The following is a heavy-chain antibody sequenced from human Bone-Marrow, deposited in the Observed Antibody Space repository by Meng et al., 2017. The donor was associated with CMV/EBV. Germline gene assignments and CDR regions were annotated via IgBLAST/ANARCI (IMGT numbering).Heavy chain of an antibody. Sequence: GGSLRLSCVVSGFTSSSSAMSWVRQAPGKGLEWVSAMSGGNMYYADSVKGRFTISRDNPKNTLYLEMNSLSAEDTAVYYCAKTLSNTYYYTYYYHGMDVWGQGNTVT. CDR3: AKTLSNTYYYTYYYHGMDV. J-gene: IGHJ6*02. CDR2: MSGGNM. CDR1: GFTSSSSA. V-gene: IGHV3-23*01. D-gene: IGHD3-22*01.